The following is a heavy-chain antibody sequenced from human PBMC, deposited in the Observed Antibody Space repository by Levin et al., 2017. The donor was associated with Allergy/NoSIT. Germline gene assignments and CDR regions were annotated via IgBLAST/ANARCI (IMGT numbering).Heavy chain of an antibody. Sequence: PGGSLRLSCAASGFTFSSYAMSWVRQAPGKGLEWVSAISGSGGSTYYADSVKGRFTISRDNSKNTLYLQMNSLRAEDTAVYYCAKDLGSIYGSGSAHWFDPWGQGTLVTVSS. CDR3: AKDLGSIYGSGSAHWFDP. D-gene: IGHD3-10*01. V-gene: IGHV3-23*01. J-gene: IGHJ5*02. CDR1: GFTFSSYA. CDR2: ISGSGGST.